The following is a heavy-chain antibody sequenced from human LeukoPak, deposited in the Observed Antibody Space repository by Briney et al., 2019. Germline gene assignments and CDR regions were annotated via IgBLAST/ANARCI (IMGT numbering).Heavy chain of an antibody. V-gene: IGHV4-34*01. J-gene: IGHJ5*02. CDR3: ARLQVYCGGDCYPRWFDP. CDR1: GGSFSGYY. Sequence: SETLSLTCAVYGGSFSGYYWSWIRQPPGKGLEWIGEINHSGSTNYNPSLKSRVTISVDTSKNQFSLKLSSVTAADTAVYYCARLQVYCGGDCYPRWFDPWGQGTLVTVSS. D-gene: IGHD2-21*02. CDR2: INHSGST.